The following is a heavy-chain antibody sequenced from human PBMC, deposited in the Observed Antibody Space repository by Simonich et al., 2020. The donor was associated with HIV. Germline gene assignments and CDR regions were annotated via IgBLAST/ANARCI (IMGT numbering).Heavy chain of an antibody. J-gene: IGHJ4*02. CDR3: AKDRYYNFWSGYYDY. V-gene: IGHV3-23*01. CDR2: ISGRGGST. CDR1: GFTFSSYA. Sequence: EVQLLESGGGLVQPGGSLRLSCAASGFTFSSYAMSWVRQAPGKWLVWVPAISGRGGSTNYADSVKGRFTISRDNSKNTLYLQMNSLRAEDTAVYYCAKDRYYNFWSGYYDYWGQGTLVTVSS. D-gene: IGHD3-3*01.